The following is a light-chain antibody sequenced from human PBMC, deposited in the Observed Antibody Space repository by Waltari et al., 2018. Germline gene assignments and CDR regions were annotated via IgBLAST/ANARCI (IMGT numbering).Light chain of an antibody. Sequence: QSALTQPASVSGSPGQSIPISCTGTSSDIGGYDYVSWYQQYPGRAPKLLIYDVSIRPSGVSDRFSGSKSANTASLTIYGLQAEDEADYYCSSYTTSRTLAVFGGGTKLTVL. J-gene: IGLJ2*01. CDR2: DVS. CDR1: SSDIGGYDY. CDR3: SSYTTSRTLAV. V-gene: IGLV2-14*03.